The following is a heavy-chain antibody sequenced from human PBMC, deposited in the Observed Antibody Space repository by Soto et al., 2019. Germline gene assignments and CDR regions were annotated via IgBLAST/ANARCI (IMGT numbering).Heavy chain of an antibody. CDR1: GFTFDYYW. V-gene: IGHV3-74*01. Sequence: SCAASGFTFDYYWMHWVRQAPWKGLVWVSRVHSDGTTTTYADSVKGRFTISRDNARNTVSLQMSSLRAEDTAIYYCARGDRGGFDLWGHGTVVTVSS. CDR2: VHSDGTTT. J-gene: IGHJ3*01. CDR3: ARGDRGGFDL. D-gene: IGHD3-10*01.